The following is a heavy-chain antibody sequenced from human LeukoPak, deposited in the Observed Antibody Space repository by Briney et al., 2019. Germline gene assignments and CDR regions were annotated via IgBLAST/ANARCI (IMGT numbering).Heavy chain of an antibody. D-gene: IGHD4-17*01. V-gene: IGHV3-30-3*01. CDR3: ARGRGPTVTYYFDY. J-gene: IGHJ4*02. Sequence: GGSLRLSCAASGFTVSSNYMSWVRQAPGKGLEWVAVISYDGDNQYYADSVKGRFTISRDNSKNTLYLQMNSLRTEDTAVYYCARGRGPTVTYYFDYCGQGTLVTVSS. CDR2: ISYDGDNQ. CDR1: GFTVSSNY.